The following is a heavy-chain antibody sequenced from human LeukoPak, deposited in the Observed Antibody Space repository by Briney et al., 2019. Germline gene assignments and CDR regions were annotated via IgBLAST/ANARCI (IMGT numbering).Heavy chain of an antibody. D-gene: IGHD6-19*01. CDR1: GFTVGSNY. V-gene: IGHV3-66*01. Sequence: GGSLRLSCAASGFTVGSNYMNWVRQAPGKGLEWVSVIYSGGSTYYADSVKGRFTMSRDNSKNSLYLQMNSLRAEDTAVYYCARAWIAVAGSKVKMYDYWGQGTLVTVSS. J-gene: IGHJ4*02. CDR3: ARAWIAVAGSKVKMYDY. CDR2: IYSGGST.